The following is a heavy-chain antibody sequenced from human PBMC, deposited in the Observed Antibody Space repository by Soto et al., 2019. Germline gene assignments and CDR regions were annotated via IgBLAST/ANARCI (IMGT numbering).Heavy chain of an antibody. CDR1: GFTFSDYY. Sequence: PGGSLRLSCAASGFTFSDYYMSWIRQAPGKGLEWVSYISSSGSTIYYADSVKGRFTISRDNAKNSLYLQMSSLRAEDTAVYYCARPVAARVDYYYMDVWGKGTTVTVSS. D-gene: IGHD6-6*01. J-gene: IGHJ6*03. V-gene: IGHV3-11*01. CDR2: ISSSGSTI. CDR3: ARPVAARVDYYYMDV.